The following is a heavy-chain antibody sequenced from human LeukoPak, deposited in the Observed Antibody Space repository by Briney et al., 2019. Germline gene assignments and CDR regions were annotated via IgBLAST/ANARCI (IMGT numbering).Heavy chain of an antibody. CDR1: GYTLTELS. CDR2: FDPEDGET. J-gene: IGHJ4*01. V-gene: IGHV1-24*01. CDR3: ATVWELPEGGHYFDY. Sequence: ASVKVSCKVSGYTLTELSMHWMRQAPGKGLEWMGGFDPEDGETIYAQKFQGRVTMTEDTSTDTAYMELSSLRSEDTAVYYCATVWELPEGGHYFDYWGQGTLVTVSS. D-gene: IGHD1-26*01.